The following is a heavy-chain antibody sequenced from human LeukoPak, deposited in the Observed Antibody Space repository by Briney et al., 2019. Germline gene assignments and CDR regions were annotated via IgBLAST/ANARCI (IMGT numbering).Heavy chain of an antibody. Sequence: PGGSLRFSCVAPGFTFSTFGLNWVGQAPGKGLEWVAFIRYDGGNKYYADSVKGRFTISRDNSKNTLYLQMDSLRVEDTAVYYCVKRIVVADKFDYWGQGSLVTVSS. D-gene: IGHD6-19*01. CDR2: IRYDGGNK. CDR1: GFTFSTFG. CDR3: VKRIVVADKFDY. V-gene: IGHV3-30*02. J-gene: IGHJ4*02.